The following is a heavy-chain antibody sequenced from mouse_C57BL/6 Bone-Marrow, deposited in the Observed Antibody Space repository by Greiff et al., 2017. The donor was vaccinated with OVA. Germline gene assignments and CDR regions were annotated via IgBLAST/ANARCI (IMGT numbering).Heavy chain of an antibody. CDR2: IDPEDGET. D-gene: IGHD1-1*01. CDR1: GFNIKDYY. J-gene: IGHJ4*01. Sequence: VQLQQSGAELVKPGASVKLSCTASGFNIKDYYMHWVKQRTEQGLEWIGRIDPEDGETKYAPKFQGKATMTADTSSNTAYLQLSSLTSEDTAVYYCASTTVNAMDYWGQGTSVTVSS. V-gene: IGHV14-2*01. CDR3: ASTTVNAMDY.